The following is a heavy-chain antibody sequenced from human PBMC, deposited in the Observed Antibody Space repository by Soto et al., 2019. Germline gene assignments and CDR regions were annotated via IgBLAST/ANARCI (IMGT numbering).Heavy chain of an antibody. V-gene: IGHV3-66*01. Sequence: GSLRLSCAASGFTVSSKYMSWVRQAPGKGLEWVSLIQSGGPTYYADSVKGGFTISRDTSENTLHLQMDSLRAEDTAVYYCARDDVLCDGGRCYGVPLDVWGQGTTVTVSS. D-gene: IGHD2-15*01. J-gene: IGHJ6*02. CDR1: GFTVSSKY. CDR3: ARDDVLCDGGRCYGVPLDV. CDR2: IQSGGPT.